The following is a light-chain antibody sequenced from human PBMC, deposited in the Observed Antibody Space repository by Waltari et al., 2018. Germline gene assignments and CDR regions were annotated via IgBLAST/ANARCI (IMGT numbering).Light chain of an antibody. V-gene: IGLV2-14*01. CDR1: ISDVGAYKY. CDR2: EAT. Sequence: QSALTQPASVSGSPGQSITISRPGTISDVGAYKYVSWYQHHPGKAPKLMIYEATNRPPGISNRFSGSKSGNTASLTISGLQAEDEADYYCSSYTRSSTWVFGGGTKLTVL. CDR3: SSYTRSSTWV. J-gene: IGLJ2*01.